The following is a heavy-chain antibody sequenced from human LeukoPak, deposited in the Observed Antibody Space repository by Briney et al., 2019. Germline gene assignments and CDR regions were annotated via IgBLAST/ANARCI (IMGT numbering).Heavy chain of an antibody. CDR3: AALSGYNWNYVSFDY. V-gene: IGHV4-34*08. Sequence: GSLRLSCAASGFTFSSYAMSWVRQAPGKGLEWIGEISQRGSPNYNPSLKSRVTISINTSKKQFSVELSSVTAADTAVYYCAALSGYNWNYVSFDYWGQGTLVTVSS. CDR1: GFTFSSYA. CDR2: ISQRGSP. D-gene: IGHD1-7*01. J-gene: IGHJ4*02.